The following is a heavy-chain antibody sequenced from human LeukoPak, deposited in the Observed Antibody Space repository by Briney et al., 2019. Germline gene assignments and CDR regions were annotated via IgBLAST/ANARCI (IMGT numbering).Heavy chain of an antibody. CDR3: ARWDTVAGTGYYFDC. D-gene: IGHD6-13*01. J-gene: IGHJ4*02. CDR2: ISAYNGNT. Sequence: GASVKVSCKASGYTFTSYGISWVRQAPGQGLEWMGWISAYNGNTNYAQKLQGRVTMTTDTSTSTAYMELRSLRSDDTAVYYCARWDTVAGTGYYFDCWGQGTLVTVSS. V-gene: IGHV1-18*01. CDR1: GYTFTSYG.